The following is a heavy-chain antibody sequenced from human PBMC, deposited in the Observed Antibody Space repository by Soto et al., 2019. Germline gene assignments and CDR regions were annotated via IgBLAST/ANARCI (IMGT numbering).Heavy chain of an antibody. J-gene: IGHJ6*02. Sequence: PXQSLCLPGPVAGGSMSSRHWCGWVRQPPGNGLEWIGEIYHSGSTNYNPSLKRRITRSVDKSKNQFSVTLGSVTAADTAVYYCVRDADETAIVPAPWLVWARGTMATVPS. V-gene: IGHV4-4*02. CDR3: VRDADETAIVPAPWLV. CDR1: GGSMSSRHW. D-gene: IGHD2-21*02. CDR2: IYHSGST.